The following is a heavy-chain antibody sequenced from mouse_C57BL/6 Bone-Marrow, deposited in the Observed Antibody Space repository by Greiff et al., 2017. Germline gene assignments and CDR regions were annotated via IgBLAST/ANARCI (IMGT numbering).Heavy chain of an antibody. Sequence: VQLKESGGDLVKPGGSLKLFCAASGFTFSSYGMSWVRQTPDKRLEWVATISSGGSYTYYPDSVQGRFTISRDNAKNTLYLQMSSLKSEDTAMYYCARHEALPMITKAMDDWGQGTSVTVSS. D-gene: IGHD2-4*01. CDR1: GFTFSSYG. CDR2: ISSGGSYT. J-gene: IGHJ4*01. CDR3: ARHEALPMITKAMDD. V-gene: IGHV5-6*01.